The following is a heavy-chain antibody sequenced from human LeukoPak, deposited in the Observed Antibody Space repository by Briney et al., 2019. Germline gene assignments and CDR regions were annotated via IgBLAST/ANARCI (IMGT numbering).Heavy chain of an antibody. D-gene: IGHD3-10*01. CDR2: IYYSGST. V-gene: IGHV4-39*07. CDR1: GGSISSSSYY. Sequence: PSETLSLTCTVSGGSISSSSYYWGWIRPPPGKGLEWIGSIYYSGSTYYNPSLKSRVTISVDTSKNQFSLKLSSVTAADTAVYYCARDFAGNWFDPWGQGTLVTVSS. CDR3: ARDFAGNWFDP. J-gene: IGHJ5*02.